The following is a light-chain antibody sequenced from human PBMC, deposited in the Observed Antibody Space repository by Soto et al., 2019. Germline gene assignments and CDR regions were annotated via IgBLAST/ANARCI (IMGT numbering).Light chain of an antibody. CDR3: QQYGSSPWT. Sequence: EIVLTQSPDTLSLSLGEGATLSCRASQSVSNNYLAWYQQKPGQAPRLLMYGASSRATGIPDRFSGGGSGTDFTLTLSRLEPEDFAVYYCQQYGSSPWTFGQGTKVEIK. CDR2: GAS. CDR1: QSVSNNY. J-gene: IGKJ1*01. V-gene: IGKV3-20*01.